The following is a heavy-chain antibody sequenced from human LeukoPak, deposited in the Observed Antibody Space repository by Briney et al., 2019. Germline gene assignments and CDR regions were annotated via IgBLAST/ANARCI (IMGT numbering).Heavy chain of an antibody. J-gene: IGHJ6*03. D-gene: IGHD4-17*01. CDR2: ISYDGSNK. CDR1: GFTFSSYA. V-gene: IGHV3-30*01. CDR3: ARDPSYGYYYYMDV. Sequence: GGSLRLSCAASGFTFSSYAMHWVRQAPGKGLEWVAVISYDGSNKYYADSVKGRFTISRDNSKNTLYLQMNSLRAEDTAVYYCARDPSYGYYYYMDVWGKGTTATVSS.